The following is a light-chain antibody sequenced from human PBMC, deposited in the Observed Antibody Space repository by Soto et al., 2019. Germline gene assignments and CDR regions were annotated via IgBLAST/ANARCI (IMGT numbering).Light chain of an antibody. Sequence: QSVPTQPASVSGSPGQSVTISCTGTSSDIGGYRYVSWYQQRPGKAPKLMIHDVTNRPSGVSDRFSGSKSGNTASLTISGLQAEDEADYYCTSYTSDSSVIFGGGTKLTVL. CDR1: SSDIGGYRY. CDR3: TSYTSDSSVI. J-gene: IGLJ2*01. CDR2: DVT. V-gene: IGLV2-14*03.